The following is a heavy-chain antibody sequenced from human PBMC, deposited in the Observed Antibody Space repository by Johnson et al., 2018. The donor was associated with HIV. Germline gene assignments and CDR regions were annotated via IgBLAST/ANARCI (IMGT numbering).Heavy chain of an antibody. V-gene: IGHV3-15*01. CDR1: GFTFTNTW. CDR2: IKSKADGGTT. D-gene: IGHD3-9*01. J-gene: IGHJ3*02. Sequence: VQLVESGGGLVQPGGSLRLSCAASGFTFTNTWMSWVRQVPGKGLAWVGRIKSKADGGTTDYVVPVKGRFTISSDDSKNTLYLQMNSLRAEDTAVYYCARPPGRLRYFDWLEDDAFDIWGQGTMVTVSS. CDR3: ARPPGRLRYFDWLEDDAFDI.